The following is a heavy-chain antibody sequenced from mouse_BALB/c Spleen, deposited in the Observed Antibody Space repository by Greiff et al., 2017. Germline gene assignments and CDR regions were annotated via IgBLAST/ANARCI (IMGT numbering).Heavy chain of an antibody. J-gene: IGHJ3*01. V-gene: IGHV2-9*02. Sequence: VKLMESGPGLVAPSQSLSITCTVSGFSLTSYGVHWVRQPPGKGLEWLGVIWAGGSTNYNSALMSRLSISKDNSKSQVFLKMNSLQTDDTAMYYCARDHLGYDWFAYWGQGTLVTVSA. CDR2: IWAGGST. CDR1: GFSLTSYG. D-gene: IGHD2-2*01. CDR3: ARDHLGYDWFAY.